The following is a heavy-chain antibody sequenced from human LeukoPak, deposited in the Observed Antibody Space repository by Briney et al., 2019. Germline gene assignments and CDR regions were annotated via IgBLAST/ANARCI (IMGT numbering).Heavy chain of an antibody. CDR1: GFTFSSYA. CDR3: AKDRYYVD. V-gene: IGHV3-23*01. D-gene: IGHD3-10*02. Sequence: TRGSLRLSCAASGFTFSSYAMSWVRQAPGKGLEWVSAISGSGGSTYYADSVKGRFTISRDNSKNMLYRQMNSLRAEDTAVYYCAKDRYYVDWGHGTLVTVPS. J-gene: IGHJ1*01. CDR2: ISGSGGST.